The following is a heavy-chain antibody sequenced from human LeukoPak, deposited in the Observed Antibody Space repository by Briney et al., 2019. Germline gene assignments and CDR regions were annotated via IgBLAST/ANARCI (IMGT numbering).Heavy chain of an antibody. J-gene: IGHJ4*02. CDR2: ISSSGSTI. Sequence: MSGGSLRLSCAASGFTFSDYYMSWIRQAPGKGLEWVSYISSSGSTIYYADSVKGRFTISRDNAKNSLYLQMNSLRAEDTAVYYCARSGDYDFWSGYFYVPYYFDYWGQGTLVTVSS. CDR3: ARSGDYDFWSGYFYVPYYFDY. V-gene: IGHV3-11*01. CDR1: GFTFSDYY. D-gene: IGHD3-3*01.